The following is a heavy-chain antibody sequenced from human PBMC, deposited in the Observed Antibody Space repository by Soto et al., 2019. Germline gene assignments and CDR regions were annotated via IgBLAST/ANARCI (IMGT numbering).Heavy chain of an antibody. CDR1: GYTFTSYG. CDR2: ISAYNGNT. V-gene: IGHV1-18*04. Sequence: ASVKVPCKASGYTFTSYGISWLRQAPGQGLEWMGWISAYNGNTNYAQKLQGRVTMTTDTSTSTAYMELRSLRSDDTAVYYCARDYYYDSSGYYGDHYYFDYWGQ. J-gene: IGHJ4*01. CDR3: ARDYYYDSSGYYGDHYYFDY. D-gene: IGHD3-22*01.